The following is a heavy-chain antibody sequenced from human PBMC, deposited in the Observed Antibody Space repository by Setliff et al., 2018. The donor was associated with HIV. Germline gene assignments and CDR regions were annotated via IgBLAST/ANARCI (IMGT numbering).Heavy chain of an antibody. CDR3: ARPTNIDTLYYGSQTFYMYYYGLDV. V-gene: IGHV3-23*01. Sequence: LRLSCAASGFTFSGYAMSWVRQAPGKGLECVSAISNGGGGYTYYADSVKGRFTISRDNAKNSLYLQMNSLRADDTAVYFCARPTNIDTLYYGSQTFYMYYYGLDVWGQGTTVTVSS. CDR1: GFTFSGYA. J-gene: IGHJ6*02. CDR2: ISNGGGGYT. D-gene: IGHD1-26*01.